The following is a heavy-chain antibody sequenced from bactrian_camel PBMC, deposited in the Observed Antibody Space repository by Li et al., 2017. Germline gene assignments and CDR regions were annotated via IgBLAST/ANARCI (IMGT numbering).Heavy chain of an antibody. J-gene: IGHJ6*01. V-gene: IGHV3S31*01. CDR3: AVCGSKASIAMAEAFLEADFAY. Sequence: DVQLVESGGGLVQPGGSLRLSCAASGNTYSYNCLGWVRQRPDSEREGIAAIYTGGGTTYYADSVKGRFSISQERAKNTLYLQMNSLKPEDTAIYYCAVCGSKASIAMAEAFLEADFAYWGQGTQVTVS. D-gene: IGHD4*01. CDR1: GNTYSYNC. CDR2: IYTGGGTT.